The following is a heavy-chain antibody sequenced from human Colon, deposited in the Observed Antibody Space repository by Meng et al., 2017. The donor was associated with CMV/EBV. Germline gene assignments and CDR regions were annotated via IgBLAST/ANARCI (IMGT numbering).Heavy chain of an antibody. Sequence: GESLKISCATSGFTFTDYSLNWVRQAPGKGLEWVSSISSRSTYISYADSVKGRFTVSRDDAKNSLYLQMDSLRAEDTAVYYCARDQPGIIDFDYWGQGALVTVSS. CDR1: GFTFTDYS. J-gene: IGHJ4*02. CDR3: ARDQPGIIDFDY. D-gene: IGHD3-10*01. V-gene: IGHV3-21*01. CDR2: ISSRSTYI.